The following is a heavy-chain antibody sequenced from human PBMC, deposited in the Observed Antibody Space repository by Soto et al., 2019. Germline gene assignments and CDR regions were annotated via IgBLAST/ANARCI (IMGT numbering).Heavy chain of an antibody. CDR3: AKGVIISCSGSYTDYYYYYYGMDV. CDR2: ISGSGGSK. V-gene: IGHV3-23*01. Sequence: GGSLRLSCAASGFTFSSYAMSWVRQAPGKGLEWVSAISGSGGSKYYADSVKGRFTISRDNSKNTLYLQMNSLRAEDTAVYYCAKGVIISCSGSYTDYYYYYYGMDVWGQGTTVTVSS. J-gene: IGHJ6*02. D-gene: IGHD3-10*02. CDR1: GFTFSSYA.